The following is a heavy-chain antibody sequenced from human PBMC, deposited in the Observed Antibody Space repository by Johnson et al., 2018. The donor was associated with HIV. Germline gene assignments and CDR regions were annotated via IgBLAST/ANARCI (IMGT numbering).Heavy chain of an antibody. Sequence: VQLVESGGGLVQPGGSLRLSCAASGFTVSSNYMSWVRQAPGKGLEWVSVIYSGGSTYYADSVKDRFTISRDNSKNTLYLQMNSLRAEDTAVYYCARWIQLWVAFDIWGQGTMVTVSS. CDR3: ARWIQLWVAFDI. V-gene: IGHV3-66*01. J-gene: IGHJ3*02. D-gene: IGHD5-18*01. CDR1: GFTVSSNY. CDR2: IYSGGST.